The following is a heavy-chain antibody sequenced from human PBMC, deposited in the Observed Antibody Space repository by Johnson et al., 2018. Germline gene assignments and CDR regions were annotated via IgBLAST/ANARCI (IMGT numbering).Heavy chain of an antibody. Sequence: VQLVETGGGLVQPGGSXRLSCAASGFTFGDYAMHWVRQASGKGPEWISLITWYGDTKYYADSVKGRFTISRDNSKNSLYLQMNSLRNEDTALYYCAKAVGSSATYYMDVWGKGTTVTVSS. J-gene: IGHJ6*03. CDR3: AKAVGSSATYYMDV. CDR2: ITWYGDTK. CDR1: GFTFGDYA. D-gene: IGHD2-2*01. V-gene: IGHV3-43D*03.